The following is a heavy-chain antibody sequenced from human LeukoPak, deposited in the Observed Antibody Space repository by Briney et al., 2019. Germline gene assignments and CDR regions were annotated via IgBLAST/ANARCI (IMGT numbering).Heavy chain of an antibody. J-gene: IGHJ4*02. Sequence: SETLSLTCTVSGGSISSYYWSWIRQPPGKGLEWIGYIYYSGSTSYNYNPSLESRITIAVDTSKSQFSLKLSSVTAADTAVYYCAREHLGAGGKRLFDFWGQVTLVTVSS. CDR3: AREHLGAGGKRLFDF. CDR1: GGSISSYY. D-gene: IGHD3-16*01. V-gene: IGHV4-59*01. CDR2: IYYSGSTSY.